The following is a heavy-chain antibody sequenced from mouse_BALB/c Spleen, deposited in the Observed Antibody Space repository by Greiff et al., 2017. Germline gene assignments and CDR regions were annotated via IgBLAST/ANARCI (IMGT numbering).Heavy chain of an antibody. CDR1: GFSLTSYG. J-gene: IGHJ4*01. V-gene: IGHV2-2*02. Sequence: VKLMESGPGLVQPSQSLSITCTVSGFSLTSYGVHWVRQSPGKGLEWLGVIWSGGSTDYNAAFISRLSISKDNSKSQVFFKMNSLQANDTAIYYCARALWLLYAMDYWGQGTSVTVSS. CDR3: ARALWLLYAMDY. CDR2: IWSGGST. D-gene: IGHD2-2*01.